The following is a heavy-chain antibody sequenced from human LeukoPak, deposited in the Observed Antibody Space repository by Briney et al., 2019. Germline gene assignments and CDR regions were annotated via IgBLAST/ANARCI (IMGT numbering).Heavy chain of an antibody. J-gene: IGHJ4*02. Sequence: PSETLSLTCTVSGGSISSGDYYWSWIRQPPGKGLEWIGYMYYSGSTYYNPSLKSRITMSVDTSKNQFSLKLSSVTAADTALYYCARVSRDDSGSYYSHFDYWGQGTLVTVSS. D-gene: IGHD3-10*01. CDR2: MYYSGST. CDR3: ARVSRDDSGSYYSHFDY. CDR1: GGSISSGDYY. V-gene: IGHV4-30-4*01.